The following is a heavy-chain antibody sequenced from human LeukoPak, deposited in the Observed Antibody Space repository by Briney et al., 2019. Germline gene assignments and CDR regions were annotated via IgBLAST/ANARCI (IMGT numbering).Heavy chain of an antibody. J-gene: IGHJ4*02. CDR1: GFTFSSYT. Sequence: PGGSLRLSCAASGFTFSSYTMNWVRQAPGKGLEWVSYISSSSSTIYYADSVKGRFTISRDNAKNSLYLQMNSLRAEDTAVYYCARDYCSSTSCYSYWGQGTLVTVSS. CDR3: ARDYCSSTSCYSY. V-gene: IGHV3-48*04. CDR2: ISSSSSTI. D-gene: IGHD2-2*01.